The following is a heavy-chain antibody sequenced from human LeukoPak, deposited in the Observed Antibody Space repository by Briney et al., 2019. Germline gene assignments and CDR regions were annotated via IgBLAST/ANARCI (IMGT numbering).Heavy chain of an antibody. Sequence: PSETLSLTCPLSDSSISSDSYWGWIRQAPGKGLEWIGSFYHSGMTFYNPSLSTRVTVSLDTSKKHFSLNLSSVTAADTAVYYCARSTAVPHSFDVWGQGTFVTFSS. CDR1: DSSISSDSY. V-gene: IGHV4-38-2*01. CDR3: ARSTAVPHSFDV. J-gene: IGHJ3*01. CDR2: FYHSGMT. D-gene: IGHD2-2*01.